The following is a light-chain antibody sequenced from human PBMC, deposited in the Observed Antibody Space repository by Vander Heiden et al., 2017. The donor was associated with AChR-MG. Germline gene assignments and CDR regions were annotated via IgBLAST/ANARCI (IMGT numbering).Light chain of an antibody. Sequence: DIQMTQSPSSLSASVGDRVTITCRASEGIRNYLAWFQQKPGEAPKSLIYTASTLQGGVPSRFSGSGSGTDFTLTISSLHPEDFATYYCQQDNTYPWTFGQGTRVEVK. V-gene: IGKV1-16*01. J-gene: IGKJ1*01. CDR2: TAS. CDR1: EGIRNY. CDR3: QQDNTYPWT.